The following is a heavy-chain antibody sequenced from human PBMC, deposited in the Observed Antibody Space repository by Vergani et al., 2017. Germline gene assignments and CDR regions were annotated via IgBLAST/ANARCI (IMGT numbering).Heavy chain of an antibody. D-gene: IGHD3-10*01. CDR2: ISESTRYI. J-gene: IGHJ4*02. CDR3: ASSYGSGSYRYFDY. Sequence: EVQLVESGGVVVQPGGSLRLSCAASGFTFSSYSMNWVRQAPGKGLEWVSSISESTRYIYYADSVKGRFTISRDNAKNSVYLQMNSLRAEDTAVYYCASSYGSGSYRYFDYWGQGTLVTVSS. V-gene: IGHV3-21*01. CDR1: GFTFSSYS.